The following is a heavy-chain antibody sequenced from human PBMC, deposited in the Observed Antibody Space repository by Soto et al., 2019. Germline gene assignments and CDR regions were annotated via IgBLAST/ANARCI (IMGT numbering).Heavy chain of an antibody. CDR3: ARERGKWGSDAFFDY. CDR1: GGSISSGGYY. Sequence: QVQLQESGPGLVKPSQTLSLTCTVSGGSISSGGYYWSWIRQHPGKGLEWIGYIYYSGSTYYNPSLKSRVTISVDTSKNHFSLKLSSVTAADTAVYYCARERGKWGSDAFFDYWGQGTLVTVSS. J-gene: IGHJ4*02. CDR2: IYYSGST. D-gene: IGHD1-26*01. V-gene: IGHV4-31*03.